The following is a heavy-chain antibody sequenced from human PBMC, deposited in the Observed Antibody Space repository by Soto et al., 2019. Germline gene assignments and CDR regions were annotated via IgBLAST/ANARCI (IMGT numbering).Heavy chain of an antibody. CDR3: AHRRPYCSSTSCPKSGAQYYFDY. Sequence: SGPTLVNPTQTLTLTCTFSGFSLSTSGVGVGWIRQPPGKALEWLALIYWDDDKRYSPSLKSRLTITKDTSKNQVVLTMTNMDPVDTATYYCAHRRPYCSSTSCPKSGAQYYFDYWGQGTLVTVSS. CDR1: GFSLSTSGVG. V-gene: IGHV2-5*02. D-gene: IGHD2-2*01. J-gene: IGHJ4*02. CDR2: IYWDDDK.